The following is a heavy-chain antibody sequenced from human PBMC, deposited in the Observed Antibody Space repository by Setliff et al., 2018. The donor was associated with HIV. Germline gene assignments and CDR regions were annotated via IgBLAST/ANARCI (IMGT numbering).Heavy chain of an antibody. J-gene: IGHJ4*01. Sequence: ASVKVSCKVSGYSLIALSMHWVRQTPGKGLEWMGRFNREYGGTIYSPNFQDRVTMTEDASTDTAYMELSSLTSEDTAIYYCATGIPSDLDYWGQGTLVTVSS. CDR1: GYSLIALS. CDR3: ATGIPSDLDY. V-gene: IGHV1-24*01. D-gene: IGHD2-21*01. CDR2: FNREYGGT.